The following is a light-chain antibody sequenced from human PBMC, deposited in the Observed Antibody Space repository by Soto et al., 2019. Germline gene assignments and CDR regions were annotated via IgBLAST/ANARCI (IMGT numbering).Light chain of an antibody. V-gene: IGLV2-11*01. CDR3: CSYAGSYIPYV. CDR1: SSDVGGYNY. Sequence: QSALTQPRSVSGSPGQSVTISCTGTSSDVGGYNYVSWYQQHPGKAPKLMIYDVSKRPSVVPDRFSGSKSGNTASLTISGLQAEDEADYYCCSYAGSYIPYVFGTGTKLTVL. J-gene: IGLJ1*01. CDR2: DVS.